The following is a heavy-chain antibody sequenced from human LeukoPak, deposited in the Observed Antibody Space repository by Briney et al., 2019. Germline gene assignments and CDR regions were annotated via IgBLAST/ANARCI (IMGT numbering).Heavy chain of an antibody. V-gene: IGHV3-23*01. CDR3: AQYDYYHSSGYYGSFSDH. CDR1: GFTFSGYA. CDR2: ISGSGGST. D-gene: IGHD3-22*01. Sequence: GGSLRLSCAASGFTFSGYAMSWVRQAPGKGLEWVSAISGSGGSTDYADSVKGRFTISRDNSKNTLYLQMNSLRAEDTAVYYCAQYDYYHSSGYYGSFSDHWGQGTLVTVSS. J-gene: IGHJ4*02.